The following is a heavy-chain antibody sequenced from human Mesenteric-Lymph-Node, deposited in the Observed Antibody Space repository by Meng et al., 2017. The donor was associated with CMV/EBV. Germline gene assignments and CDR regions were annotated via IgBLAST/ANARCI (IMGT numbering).Heavy chain of an antibody. CDR2: IRYDGSNK. V-gene: IGHV3-30*02. J-gene: IGHJ3*02. CDR3: ARMTRRMVVNAFSAFDI. Sequence: GGSLRLSCAASGFTFSSYGMHWVRQAPGKGLEWVAFIRYDGSNKYYADSVKGRFTISRDNAKNSLYLQMNSLRAEDTAVYYCARMTRRMVVNAFSAFDIWGQGTMVTVSS. D-gene: IGHD2-15*01. CDR1: GFTFSSYG.